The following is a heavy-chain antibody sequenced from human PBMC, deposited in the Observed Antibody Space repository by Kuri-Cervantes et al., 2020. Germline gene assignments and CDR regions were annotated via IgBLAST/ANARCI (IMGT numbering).Heavy chain of an antibody. V-gene: IGHV4-34*01. Sequence: SQTLPLTCAVYGGAFSDYYWNWNRQPPGKGLEWIGETSHSGSTNYNPSLKSRVTISVDTSKNQFSLYLSSVTAAETAVYSCASPCCSSTSCYENWFDPWGQGTLVTVSS. CDR1: GGAFSDYY. D-gene: IGHD2-2*01. CDR3: ASPCCSSTSCYENWFDP. CDR2: TSHSGST. J-gene: IGHJ5*02.